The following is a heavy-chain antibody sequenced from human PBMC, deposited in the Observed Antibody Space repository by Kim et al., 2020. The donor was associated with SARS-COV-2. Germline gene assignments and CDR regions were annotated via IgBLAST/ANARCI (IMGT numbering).Heavy chain of an antibody. V-gene: IGHV3-11*03. CDR1: GFTFSDYY. CDR3: ARPLRRNGMDV. Sequence: GGSLRLSCAASGFTFSDYYMSWIRQAPGKGLEWVSYISSSSSYTNYADSVKGRFTISRDNAKNSLYLQMNSLRAEDTAVYYCARPLRRNGMDVWGQGTTVTVSS. CDR2: ISSSSSYT. J-gene: IGHJ6*02.